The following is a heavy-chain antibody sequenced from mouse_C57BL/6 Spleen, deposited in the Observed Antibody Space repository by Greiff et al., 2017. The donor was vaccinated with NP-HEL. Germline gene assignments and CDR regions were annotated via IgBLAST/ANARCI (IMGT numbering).Heavy chain of an antibody. V-gene: IGHV1-76*01. D-gene: IGHD2-4*01. CDR3: ARDYDGYAMDY. CDR1: GYTFTDYY. CDR2: IYPGSGNT. J-gene: IGHJ4*01. Sequence: QVQLKESGAELVRPGASVKLSCKASGYTFTDYYINWVKQRPGQGLEWIARIYPGSGNTYYNEKFKGKATLTAEKSSSTAYMQLSSLTSEDSAVYFCARDYDGYAMDYWGQGTSVTVSS.